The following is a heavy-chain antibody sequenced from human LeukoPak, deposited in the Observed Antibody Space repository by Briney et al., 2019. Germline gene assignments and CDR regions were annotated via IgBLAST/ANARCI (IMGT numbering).Heavy chain of an antibody. Sequence: ASVKVSCKASGYTFTSYYMHWVRQAPGQGLEWMGWISAYNGNTNYAQKLQGRVTMTTDTSTSTAYMELRSLRSDDTAVYYCASLMVDFDYWGQGTLVTVSS. CDR2: ISAYNGNT. CDR1: GYTFTSYY. J-gene: IGHJ4*02. V-gene: IGHV1-18*04. D-gene: IGHD3-10*01. CDR3: ASLMVDFDY.